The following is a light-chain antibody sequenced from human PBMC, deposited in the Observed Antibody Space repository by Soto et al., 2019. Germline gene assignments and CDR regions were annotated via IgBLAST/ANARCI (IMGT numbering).Light chain of an antibody. Sequence: EIVLTQSPGALSLSTGERPTLSCRASQSVSSSYLAWYQQKPGQAPRLLIYGASSRATGIPDRFSGSGSGTDFTLTISSLEPEDFVVYYCQQRSDWPITFGQGTRLEIK. CDR1: QSVSSSY. J-gene: IGKJ5*01. V-gene: IGKV3D-20*02. CDR3: QQRSDWPIT. CDR2: GAS.